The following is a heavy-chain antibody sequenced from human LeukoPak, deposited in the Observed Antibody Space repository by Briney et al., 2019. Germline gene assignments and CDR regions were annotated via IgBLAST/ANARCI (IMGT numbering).Heavy chain of an antibody. CDR3: ARDLTDLGEQWLEGLGY. CDR2: IYSGGST. CDR1: GFTVSSNY. J-gene: IGHJ4*02. V-gene: IGHV3-53*01. Sequence: GGSLRLSCAASGFTVSSNYMNWVRQAPGKGLEWVSVIYSGGSTYYADSVKGRFTISRDNSKNTLYLQMNSLRAEDTAVYYCARDLTDLGEQWLEGLGYWGQGTLVTVSS. D-gene: IGHD6-19*01.